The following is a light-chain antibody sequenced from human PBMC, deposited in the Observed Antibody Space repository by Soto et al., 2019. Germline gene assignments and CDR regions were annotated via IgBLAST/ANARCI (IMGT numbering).Light chain of an antibody. J-gene: IGLJ3*02. CDR1: SSDVGGYNY. V-gene: IGLV2-14*03. CDR2: DVT. CDR3: GSYTISSTLV. Sequence: QSVLTQPASVSGSPGQSITISCTGTSSDVGGYNYVSWYQQHPGKAPKLMIYDVTNRPSGVSNRFSGSKSGNTASLTISGLQAADEADYYCGSYTISSTLVFGGGTKLPV.